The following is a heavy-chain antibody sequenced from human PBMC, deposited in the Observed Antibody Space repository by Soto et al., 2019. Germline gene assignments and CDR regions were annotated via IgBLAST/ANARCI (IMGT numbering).Heavy chain of an antibody. CDR3: ARDRATMIRGFDP. J-gene: IGHJ5*02. CDR1: GGTFSSYT. V-gene: IGHV1-69*13. Sequence: SVKVSCKASGGTFSSYTISWVRQAPGQGLEWMGGIIPIFGTANYAQKFQGRVTITADESTSTAYMELSSLRSEDTAVYYCARDRATMIRGFDPWGQGTLVTVSS. D-gene: IGHD3-22*01. CDR2: IIPIFGTA.